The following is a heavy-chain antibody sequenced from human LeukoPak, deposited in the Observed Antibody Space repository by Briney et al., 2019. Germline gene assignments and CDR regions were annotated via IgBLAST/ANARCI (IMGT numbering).Heavy chain of an antibody. CDR2: ISSSSSTI. CDR1: GLTFGTYS. Sequence: GGSLRLSCAASGLTFGTYSMNWVRQAPGKGLEWVSYISSSSSTIYYADSVKGRFTISRDNAKNSLHLQMNSLRDEDTAVYYCAREYSSSSGKALDYWGQGTLVTVSS. D-gene: IGHD6-6*01. CDR3: AREYSSSSGKALDY. J-gene: IGHJ4*02. V-gene: IGHV3-48*02.